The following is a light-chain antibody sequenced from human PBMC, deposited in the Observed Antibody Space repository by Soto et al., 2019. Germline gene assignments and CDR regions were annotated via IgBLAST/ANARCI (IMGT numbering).Light chain of an antibody. V-gene: IGKV3-15*01. CDR1: QSVSSN. CDR3: QQYNNWPLRT. J-gene: IGKJ1*01. CDR2: GAS. Sequence: EIVMTQSPATLSVSPGERATLSCRASQSVSSNLAWYQQKPGQAPRLLIYGASTRATGIPARFSGSGSGTEFTLTISSPQSEDFAVYYCQQYNNWPLRTFGQGTKVEIK.